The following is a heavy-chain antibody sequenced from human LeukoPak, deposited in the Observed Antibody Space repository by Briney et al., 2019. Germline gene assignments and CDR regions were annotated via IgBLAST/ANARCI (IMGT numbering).Heavy chain of an antibody. CDR1: GFTFSNYG. CDR2: IRYDGSNK. V-gene: IGHV3-30*02. J-gene: IGHJ6*03. Sequence: GGSLRLSCAASGFTFSNYGMHWVRQAPGKGLEWVAFIRYDGSNKYYADSVKGRFTISRDNSKNTLYLQMNSLRAEDTAVYYCAKPGSSSSSRNYYMDVWGKGTTVTISS. D-gene: IGHD6-13*01. CDR3: AKPGSSSSSRNYYMDV.